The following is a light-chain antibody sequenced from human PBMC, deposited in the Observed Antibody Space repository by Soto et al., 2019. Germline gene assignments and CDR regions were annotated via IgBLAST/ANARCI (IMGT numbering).Light chain of an antibody. CDR1: QSVSIN. CDR3: QESNNWPRT. CDR2: GAS. Sequence: EIVMTQSPATLSVSPGERATLSCRASQSVSINLAWYQQKPGQAPRLHIYGASTTATGIPTRFSGCGSGTEFTLTISSLQSAAFAVYSCQESNNWPRTFGEGTKVEI. J-gene: IGKJ1*01. V-gene: IGKV3-15*01.